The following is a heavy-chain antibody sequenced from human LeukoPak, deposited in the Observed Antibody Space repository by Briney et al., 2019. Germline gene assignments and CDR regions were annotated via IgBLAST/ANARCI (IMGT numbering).Heavy chain of an antibody. D-gene: IGHD3-10*01. CDR1: GFTFSSYW. J-gene: IGHJ6*03. CDR3: ARVPLFMGYYMDV. CDR2: IKQGGSEK. V-gene: IGHV3-7*01. Sequence: GGSLRLSCAASGFTFSSYWMSWVRQAPGKGLEWVANIKQGGSEKYYVDSVKGRFTISRDNAKNSLYLQMNSLRAEDTAVYYCARVPLFMGYYMDVWGKGTTVTVSS.